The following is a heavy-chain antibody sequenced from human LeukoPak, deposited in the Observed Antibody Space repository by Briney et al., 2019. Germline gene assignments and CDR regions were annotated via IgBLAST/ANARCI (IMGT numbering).Heavy chain of an antibody. CDR2: IFYSGST. J-gene: IGHJ5*02. CDR1: GGSISRSSYY. D-gene: IGHD2-8*01. V-gene: IGHV4-39*01. Sequence: SETLSLTCTVSGGSISRSSYYWGWIRQPPGKGLEWIGSIFYSGSTYYNPSLKSRVTISVDTSKNQFSLKLSSVTAADTAVYYCARRDIILMGFDPWGQGTLVTVSS. CDR3: ARRDIILMGFDP.